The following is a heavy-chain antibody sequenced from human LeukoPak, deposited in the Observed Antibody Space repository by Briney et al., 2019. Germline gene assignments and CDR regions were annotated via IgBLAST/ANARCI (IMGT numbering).Heavy chain of an antibody. J-gene: IGHJ4*02. D-gene: IGHD4/OR15-4a*01. CDR2: IRSKGYGGTT. Sequence: GGSLRLSCTASGFTFGDYAMSWVRRAPGKGLEWVGFIRSKGYGGTTEYAASVKGRFTISRDDSKTIAYLQMNSLKTEDTAMYYCARENYGADYWGQGTLVTVSS. CDR3: ARENYGADY. CDR1: GFTFGDYA. V-gene: IGHV3-49*04.